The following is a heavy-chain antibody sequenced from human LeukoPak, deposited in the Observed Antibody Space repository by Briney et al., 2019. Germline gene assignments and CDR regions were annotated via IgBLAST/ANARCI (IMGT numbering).Heavy chain of an antibody. CDR3: AREDRESSGWYNDY. D-gene: IGHD6-19*01. J-gene: IGHJ4*02. V-gene: IGHV6-1*01. CDR1: GDSVSSNSGA. CDR2: TFYRSKWYN. Sequence: SQTLSLTCAISGDSVSSNSGAWNWIRQSPSRGLEWLGRTFYRSKWYNNYAESVKSRITINPDTSKNQFSLQLNSVTPEDTAVYYCAREDRESSGWYNDYWGQGTLVTVSS.